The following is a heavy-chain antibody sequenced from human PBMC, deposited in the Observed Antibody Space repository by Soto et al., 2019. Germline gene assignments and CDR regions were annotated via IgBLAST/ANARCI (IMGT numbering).Heavy chain of an antibody. D-gene: IGHD3-22*01. J-gene: IGHJ4*02. CDR3: VKGEYYYDGSAYYPFDY. V-gene: IGHV1-18*01. CDR2: ISAYNGNT. CDR1: GYIFTSYG. Sequence: ASVKVSCKASGYIFTSYGISWVRQAPGQGLEWMGWISAYNGNTNYAQKLQGRVTMTTDTSTSTAYMELSSLRPEDTAVYYCVKGEYYYDGSAYYPFDYWGQGRMVTVSS.